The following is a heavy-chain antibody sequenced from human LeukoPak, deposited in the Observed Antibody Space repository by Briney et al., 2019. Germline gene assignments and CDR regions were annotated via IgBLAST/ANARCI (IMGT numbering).Heavy chain of an antibody. Sequence: PGGSLRLSCAASGFRFDDYGMSWVRHVPGKGLEWVSGTNLDGASTGYAESVKGRFTISRDNVKNFLYLNMNSLRVEDTALYFCGRVYCSTTSCYDYYDYYMDVWGKGTTVTVSS. CDR1: GFRFDDYG. D-gene: IGHD2-2*01. J-gene: IGHJ6*03. CDR3: GRVYCSTTSCYDYYDYYMDV. V-gene: IGHV3-20*04. CDR2: TNLDGAST.